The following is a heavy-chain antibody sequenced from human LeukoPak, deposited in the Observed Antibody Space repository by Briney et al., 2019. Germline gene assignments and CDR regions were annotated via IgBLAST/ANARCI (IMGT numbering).Heavy chain of an antibody. CDR3: ATCGYTYGLYFDY. V-gene: IGHV3-48*03. J-gene: IGHJ4*02. CDR1: GFTFSSYE. CDR2: ISSSGSTI. Sequence: GGSLRLSCAVSGFTFSSYEMNWVRRAPGKGLEWVSYISSSGSTIYYADSVKGRFTISRDNAKYSLYLQMNSLRAEDTAVYYCATCGYTYGLYFDYWGQGTLVTVSS. D-gene: IGHD5-18*01.